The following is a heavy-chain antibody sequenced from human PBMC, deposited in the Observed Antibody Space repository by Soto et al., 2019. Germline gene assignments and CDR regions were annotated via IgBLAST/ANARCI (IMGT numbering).Heavy chain of an antibody. J-gene: IGHJ6*02. CDR3: ARDQAYDYTSPGDYYYYGMDG. CDR2: IYYSGST. D-gene: IGHD4-4*01. CDR1: GGSISSGGHY. V-gene: IGHV4-31*03. Sequence: QVQLQESGPGLVKPSQTLSLTCTVSGGSISSGGHYWNWIRQHPGKGLEWIGYIYYSGSTYYNPSLQSRVTIAVDTSKSQFSLNLSSVTAADTAVYYCARDQAYDYTSPGDYYYYGMDGWGQGTTVTVSS.